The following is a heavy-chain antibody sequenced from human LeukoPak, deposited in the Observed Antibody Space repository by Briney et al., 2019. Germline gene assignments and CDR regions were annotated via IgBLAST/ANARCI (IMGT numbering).Heavy chain of an antibody. CDR2: ISDSGTT. Sequence: SETLSLTCTVSGGFIRNYYWSWIRQPRGKGPEWIGYISDSGTTNYDPSLKNRVTTSLGTSKNQFSLQLRSVTAADTAVYYCARDFMVRGDQVNYYYYYMDVWGTGATITASS. D-gene: IGHD3-10*01. J-gene: IGHJ6*03. V-gene: IGHV4-59*13. CDR3: ARDFMVRGDQVNYYYYYMDV. CDR1: GGFIRNYY.